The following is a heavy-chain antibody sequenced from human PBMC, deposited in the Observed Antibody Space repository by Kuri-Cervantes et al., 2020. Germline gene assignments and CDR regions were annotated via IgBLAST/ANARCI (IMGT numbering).Heavy chain of an antibody. V-gene: IGHV3-21*01. CDR2: ISSSSSYI. CDR1: GSTFSSYS. J-gene: IGHJ4*02. Sequence: GESLKISCAASGSTFSSYSMNWVRQAPGKGLEWVSSISSSSSYIYYADSVKGRFTISRDNAKNSLYLQMNSLRAEDTAVYYCARGGSSWLDYWGQGTLVTVSS. CDR3: ARGGSSWLDY. D-gene: IGHD6-13*01.